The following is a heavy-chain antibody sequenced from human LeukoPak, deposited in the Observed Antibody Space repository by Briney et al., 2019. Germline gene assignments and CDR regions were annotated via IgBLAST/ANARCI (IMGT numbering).Heavy chain of an antibody. D-gene: IGHD2-21*02. V-gene: IGHV1-69*02. CDR3: ARGHSKGDHDAFDI. J-gene: IGHJ3*02. Sequence: SVKVSCKASGGTFSSYTISWVRQAPGQGLEWMVRIIPILGIANYAQKFQGRVTVTADKSTSTAYMELSSLRSEDTAVYYCARGHSKGDHDAFDIWGQGTMVTVSS. CDR1: GGTFSSYT. CDR2: IIPILGIA.